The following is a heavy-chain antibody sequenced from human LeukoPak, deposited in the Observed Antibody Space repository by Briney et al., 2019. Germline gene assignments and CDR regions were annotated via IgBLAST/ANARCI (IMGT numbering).Heavy chain of an antibody. Sequence: GGSLRLSCADSGFSFSSHWMSWVRQAPGKGLEWVANIKQDGSEKYYVDSVKGRFTISRDDAKNMLFLQMNSLRAEDTAVYYCVRGGPSTWSWGQGTLVTVSS. CDR3: VRGGPSTWS. V-gene: IGHV3-7*01. CDR1: GFSFSSHW. D-gene: IGHD2-15*01. CDR2: IKQDGSEK. J-gene: IGHJ5*02.